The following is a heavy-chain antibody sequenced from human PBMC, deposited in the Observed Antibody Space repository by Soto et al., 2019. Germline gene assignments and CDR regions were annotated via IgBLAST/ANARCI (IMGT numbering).Heavy chain of an antibody. CDR1: GCSISSGDYY. D-gene: IGHD1-26*01. J-gene: IGHJ5*02. V-gene: IGHV4-30-4*01. Sequence: PSETLSLTCPVSGCSISSGDYYWSWIRQPPGKGLEWIGYIYYSGSTYYNPSLKSRVTISVDTSKNQFSLKLSSVTAADTAVYYCARQESEGKKQWELLGNWFDPWGQGTLVTVSS. CDR2: IYYSGST. CDR3: ARQESEGKKQWELLGNWFDP.